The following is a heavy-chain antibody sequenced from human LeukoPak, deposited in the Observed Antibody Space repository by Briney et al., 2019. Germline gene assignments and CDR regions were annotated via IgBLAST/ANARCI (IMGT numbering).Heavy chain of an antibody. CDR1: GFTFSRYA. Sequence: QSGGSLRLSCAASGFTFSRYAMSWVRQAPGKGLEWVSAISGSGGSTYYADSVKGRFTISRDNSKNTLYLQMNSLRAEDTAVYYCAKEGYYDFWSGYFDWGQGTLVTVSS. D-gene: IGHD3-3*01. V-gene: IGHV3-23*01. CDR2: ISGSGGST. J-gene: IGHJ4*02. CDR3: AKEGYYDFWSGYFD.